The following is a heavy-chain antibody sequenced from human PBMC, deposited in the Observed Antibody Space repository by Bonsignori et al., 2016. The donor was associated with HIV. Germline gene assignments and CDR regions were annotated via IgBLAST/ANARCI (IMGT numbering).Heavy chain of an antibody. CDR1: GGSFSGYY. CDR2: INHSGST. D-gene: IGHD3-22*01. J-gene: IGHJ4*02. V-gene: IGHV4-34*01. CDR3: ARDDYYDSSGPGY. Sequence: GSLRLSCAVYGGSFSGYYWSWIRQPPGKGLEWIGEINHSGSTNYNPSLKSRVTISVDTSKNQFSLKLSSVTAADTAVYYCARDDYYDSSGPGYWGQGTLVTVSS.